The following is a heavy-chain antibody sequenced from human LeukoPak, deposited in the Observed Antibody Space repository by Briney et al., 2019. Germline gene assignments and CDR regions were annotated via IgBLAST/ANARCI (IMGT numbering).Heavy chain of an antibody. CDR2: IKSKRDGETT. V-gene: IGHV3-15*01. J-gene: IGHJ4*02. CDR1: GFNFHYAW. CDR3: TSLVGSPTY. Sequence: PGGSLRLSCAGSGFNFHYAWMTWVRQAPGKRLEWVGRIKSKRDGETTDYAALVKRRFSISRDDSKNTVYLQMNSLRTEDTAVYYCTSLVGSPTYWGQGTLVAVSS. D-gene: IGHD4-23*01.